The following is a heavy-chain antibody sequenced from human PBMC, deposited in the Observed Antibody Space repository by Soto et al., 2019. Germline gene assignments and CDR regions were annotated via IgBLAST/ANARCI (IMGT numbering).Heavy chain of an antibody. CDR1: GFTISSYG. J-gene: IGHJ6*02. CDR3: ARDRAQLEPRRMVLLRGDGMDV. D-gene: IGHD1-1*01. CDR2: IWYDGSNK. V-gene: IGHV3-33*01. Sequence: GGSLRLSCAASGFTISSYGMHWVRQAPGKGLEWVAVIWYDGSNKYYADSVKGRFTISRDNSKNTLYLQMNSLRAEDTAVYYCARDRAQLEPRRMVLLRGDGMDVWGQGTTVTVSS.